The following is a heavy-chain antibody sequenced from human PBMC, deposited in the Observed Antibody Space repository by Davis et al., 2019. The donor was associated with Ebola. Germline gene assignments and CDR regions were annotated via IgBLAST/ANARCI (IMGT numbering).Heavy chain of an antibody. Sequence: SETLSLTCAVYGGSFSGYYWSWIRQPPGKGLEWIGEINHSGSTNYNPSLKSRVTISVDTSKNQFSLKLSSVTAADTAVYYCARDHGEYYYDSSGYYSPWGQGTLVTVSS. CDR3: ARDHGEYYYDSSGYYSP. CDR2: INHSGST. V-gene: IGHV4-34*01. CDR1: GGSFSGYY. D-gene: IGHD3-22*01. J-gene: IGHJ5*02.